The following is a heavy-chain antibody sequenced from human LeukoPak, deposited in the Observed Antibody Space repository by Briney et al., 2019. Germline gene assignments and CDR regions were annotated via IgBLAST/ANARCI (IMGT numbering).Heavy chain of an antibody. D-gene: IGHD6-13*01. Sequence: NPSETLSLTCTVSGGSISSYYWSWIRQPPGKGLEWIGYIYYSGSTNYNPSLKSRVTISVDTSKNQFSLKLSSVTAADTAVYYCAISYSSSWYGLEYFQHWGQGTLVTVSS. CDR2: IYYSGST. J-gene: IGHJ1*01. CDR3: AISYSSSWYGLEYFQH. CDR1: GGSISSYY. V-gene: IGHV4-59*01.